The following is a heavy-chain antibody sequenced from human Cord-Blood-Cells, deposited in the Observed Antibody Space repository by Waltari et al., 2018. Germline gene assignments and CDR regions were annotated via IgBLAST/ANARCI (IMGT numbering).Heavy chain of an antibody. Sequence: EVQLVESGGGLVQPGGSRRLSCAAPGSPSTCYDMHWFRQATGKVLEWGSAIGTAGDTYYPGSVKDRFTISRENAKNSLYLQMNSLRAGDTAVYYCARGPFDYWGQGTLVTVSS. CDR3: ARGPFDY. V-gene: IGHV3-13*01. CDR1: GSPSTCYD. J-gene: IGHJ4*02. CDR2: IGTAGDT.